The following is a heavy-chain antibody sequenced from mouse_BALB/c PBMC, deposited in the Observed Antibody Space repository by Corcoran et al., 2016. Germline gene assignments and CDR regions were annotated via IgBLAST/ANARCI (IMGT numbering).Heavy chain of an antibody. J-gene: IGHJ3*01. V-gene: IGHV9-2-1*01. D-gene: IGHD2-14*01. CDR2: INTETGEP. CDR1: GDTFTDYS. Sequence: QIQLVKYGPELKKTGETVKISCRASGDTFTDYSMHWVKQAPGKGLKWMGWINTETGEPTYADDFKGRFAFSLETSASTAYLQINNLKNEDTATYFCARSYYRSGAYWGQGTLVTVSA. CDR3: ARSYYRSGAY.